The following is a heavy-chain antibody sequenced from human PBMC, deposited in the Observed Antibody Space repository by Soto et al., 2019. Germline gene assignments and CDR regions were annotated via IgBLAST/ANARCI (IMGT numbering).Heavy chain of an antibody. CDR3: AGDTLPTDCGLGWEV. V-gene: IGHV3-11*01. CDR2: ISNSGTTV. J-gene: IGHJ6*02. D-gene: IGHD4-17*01. CDR1: NFIFSDYY. Sequence: QVQLVESGGGLVKPGGSLRLSCAASNFIFSDYYLSWIRQAPGKGLEWVSYISNSGTTVYYADSVKGRFTISRDNAKKSLYLQMNSLRAEDTAVYYCAGDTLPTDCGLGWEVWGQGTTVTVSS.